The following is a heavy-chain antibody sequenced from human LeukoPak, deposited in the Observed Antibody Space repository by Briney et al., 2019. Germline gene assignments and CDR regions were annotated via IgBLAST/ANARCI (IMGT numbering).Heavy chain of an antibody. D-gene: IGHD1-26*01. CDR2: IYYSGST. CDR3: ARTEVGAYDY. J-gene: IGHJ4*02. CDR1: GGSISSHY. V-gene: IGHV4-59*11. Sequence: SETLSLTCTVSGGSISSHYWSWIRQPPGKGLEWIGYIYYSGSTNYNPSLKSRVTISVDTSKSQFSLKLSSVTAADTAVYYCARTEVGAYDYWGQGTLVTVSS.